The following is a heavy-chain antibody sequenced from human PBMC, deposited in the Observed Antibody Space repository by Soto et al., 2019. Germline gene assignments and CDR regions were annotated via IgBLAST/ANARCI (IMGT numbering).Heavy chain of an antibody. CDR2: INPKNGDT. CDR1: GYVFNYYH. Sequence: SVKRSCKSSGYVFNYYHMHWVRKTPGQGLEWMGWINPKNGDTNYAQKFQDRVTMTRDTSISTVYIELSRLTSDDTAVYYCATSEKEMNPYVFDFWGEGDLVTV. CDR3: ATSEKEMNPYVFDF. D-gene: IGHD3-16*01. J-gene: IGHJ4*02. V-gene: IGHV1-2*02.